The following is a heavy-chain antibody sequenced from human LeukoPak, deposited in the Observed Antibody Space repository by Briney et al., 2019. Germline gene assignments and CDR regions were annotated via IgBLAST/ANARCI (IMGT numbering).Heavy chain of an antibody. CDR3: ARDGRSTVTHYFDY. V-gene: IGHV3-21*01. Sequence: PGGSLRLSCAASGFTFSSCEMNWVRQAPGKGLEWVSSISSSSSYIYYADSVKGRFTISRDNAKNSLYLQMNSLRAEDTAVYYCARDGRSTVTHYFDYWGQGTLVTVSS. D-gene: IGHD4-17*01. CDR1: GFTFSSCE. CDR2: ISSSSSYI. J-gene: IGHJ4*02.